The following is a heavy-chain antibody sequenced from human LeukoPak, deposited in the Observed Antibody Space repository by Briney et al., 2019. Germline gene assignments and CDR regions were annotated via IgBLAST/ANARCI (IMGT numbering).Heavy chain of an antibody. Sequence: GGSLRLSCAASGFTFSSYAMSWVRQAPGKGLEWVSAISGSGGSTYYADSVKGRFTISRDNSKNTLYLQMNSLRAEDTAVYYCAASYYDSSGLGSWGQGTLVTVSS. D-gene: IGHD3-22*01. CDR2: ISGSGGST. V-gene: IGHV3-23*01. CDR3: AASYYDSSGLGS. J-gene: IGHJ4*02. CDR1: GFTFSSYA.